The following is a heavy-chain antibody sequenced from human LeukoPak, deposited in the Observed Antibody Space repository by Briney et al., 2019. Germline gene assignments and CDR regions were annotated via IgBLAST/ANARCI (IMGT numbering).Heavy chain of an antibody. D-gene: IGHD3-22*01. CDR2: IYPGDSDT. V-gene: IGHV5-51*01. J-gene: IGHJ4*02. CDR3: ARRYDSSGPYWDY. Sequence: MPGKGLEWMGIIYPGDSDTRYSPSFQDQVTISADKSISTAYLQWSSLKASDTAMYYCARRYDSSGPYWDYWGQGTLVTVSS.